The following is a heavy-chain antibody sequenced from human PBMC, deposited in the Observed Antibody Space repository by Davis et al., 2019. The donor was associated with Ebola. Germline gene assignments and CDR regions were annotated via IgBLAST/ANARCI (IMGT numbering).Heavy chain of an antibody. CDR1: GGTFSSYA. J-gene: IGHJ5*02. CDR3: ARDLGYCSSTSCYNWFDP. D-gene: IGHD2-2*01. CDR2: IIPIFGTA. V-gene: IGHV1-69*13. Sequence: SVKVSCKASGGTFSSYAISWVRQAPGQGLEWMGGIIPIFGTANYAQKFQGRVTITADESTSTAYMELSSLRSEDTAVYYCARDLGYCSSTSCYNWFDPWGQGTLVTVSS.